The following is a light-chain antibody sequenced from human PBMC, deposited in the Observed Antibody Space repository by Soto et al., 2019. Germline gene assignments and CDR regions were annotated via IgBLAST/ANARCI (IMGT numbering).Light chain of an antibody. Sequence: QLVLTQSPSASASLGASVKLTCTLSSGHSSYAIAWHQQQPEKGPRYLMKLNGDGSHSKGDGIPDRFSGSSSRAERYLTISSLQSEDEADYYCQTWGTGTVVFGGGTKLTVL. V-gene: IGLV4-69*01. CDR2: LNGDGSH. CDR3: QTWGTGTVV. CDR1: SGHSSYA. J-gene: IGLJ2*01.